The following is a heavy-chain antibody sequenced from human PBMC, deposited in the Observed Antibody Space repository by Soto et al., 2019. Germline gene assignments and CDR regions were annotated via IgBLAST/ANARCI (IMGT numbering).Heavy chain of an antibody. D-gene: IGHD3-22*01. CDR1: GFTFSSYA. CDR3: EKDFWGSGYYQTYFKFCGDAFDI. J-gene: IGHJ3*02. V-gene: IGHV3-23*01. CDR2: ISGSGGST. Sequence: EVQLLESGGGLVQPGGSLRLSCAASGFTFSSYAMSWVRQSPGKGLEWVSAISGSGGSTYYAYSVKGRFTISRDNSKNMLDLQMSRLRAEDTAVYYCEKDFWGSGYYQTYFKFCGDAFDIWGPGTMVTVSS.